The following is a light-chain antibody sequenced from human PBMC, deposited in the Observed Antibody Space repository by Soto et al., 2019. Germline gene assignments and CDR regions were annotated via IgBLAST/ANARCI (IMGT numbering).Light chain of an antibody. V-gene: IGLV1-51*01. CDR1: SSNIGINS. J-gene: IGLJ2*01. CDR3: GTWDYDLRAVV. Sequence: QSVLTQPPSVSAAPGQKVTISCSGSSSNIGINSVSWYQHLPGTAPKLLIFDNNERPSGMPDRFSGSKSGTSATLGITGLQTADEATYYCGTWDYDLRAVVFGGGTKLTVL. CDR2: DNN.